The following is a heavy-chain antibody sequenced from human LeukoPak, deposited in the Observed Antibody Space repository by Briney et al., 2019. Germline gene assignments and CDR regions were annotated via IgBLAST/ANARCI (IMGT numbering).Heavy chain of an antibody. V-gene: IGHV3-23*01. J-gene: IGHJ4*02. CDR2: ISGSGDST. D-gene: IGHD3-3*01. Sequence: GGSLRLSCAASGFTFSSYAMSWVRQAPGKGLEWVSAISGSGDSTYYADPVKGRFTISRDNSKNTLSLQTNSLTAEDTPVYYCPKQDLTQCYDFWRGTDYWGQGTLVTVSS. CDR3: PKQDLTQCYDFWRGTDY. CDR1: GFTFSSYA.